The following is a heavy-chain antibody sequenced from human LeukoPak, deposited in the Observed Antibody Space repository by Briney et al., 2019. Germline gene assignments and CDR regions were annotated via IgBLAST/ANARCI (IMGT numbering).Heavy chain of an antibody. D-gene: IGHD3-10*01. CDR1: VGSISIYY. J-gene: IGHJ3*02. Sequence: PSETPSLTPTVSVGSISIYYSSWIPARPRKGVGRSGYIYYSGSTNYNPSLKSRVTISVDTSKNQLSLKLSSVTAADTAVYYCARELSPGVIHHAFDIWGQGTMVTVSS. CDR3: ARELSPGVIHHAFDI. CDR2: IYYSGST. V-gene: IGHV4-59*01.